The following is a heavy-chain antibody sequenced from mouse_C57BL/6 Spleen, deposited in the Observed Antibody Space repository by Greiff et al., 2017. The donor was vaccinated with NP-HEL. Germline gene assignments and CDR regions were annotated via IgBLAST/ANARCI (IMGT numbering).Heavy chain of an antibody. CDR1: GFTFSDYY. CDR2: INYDGSST. D-gene: IGHD1-1*01. V-gene: IGHV5-16*01. Sequence: DVKLVESEGGLVQPGSSMKLSCTASGFTFSDYYMAWVRQVPEKGLEWVANINYDGSSTYYLDSLKSRFIISRDNAKNILYLQMSSLKSEDTATYYCARDLYGGNAMDYWGQGTSVTVSS. J-gene: IGHJ4*01. CDR3: ARDLYGGNAMDY.